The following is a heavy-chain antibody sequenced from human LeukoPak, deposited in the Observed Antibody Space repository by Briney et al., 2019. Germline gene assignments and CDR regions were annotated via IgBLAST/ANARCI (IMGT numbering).Heavy chain of an antibody. Sequence: SETLSLTCSVSGGSISSQYWSWLRQPPGRGLEWIGYISYSGSTKYNPSLNSRVTISVDTSKNQFSLKVNSMTAADTSVYYCARLRFLEWLFPWFDPWGQGILVTVSS. V-gene: IGHV4-59*08. CDR3: ARLRFLEWLFPWFDP. D-gene: IGHD3-3*01. J-gene: IGHJ5*02. CDR2: ISYSGST. CDR1: GGSISSQY.